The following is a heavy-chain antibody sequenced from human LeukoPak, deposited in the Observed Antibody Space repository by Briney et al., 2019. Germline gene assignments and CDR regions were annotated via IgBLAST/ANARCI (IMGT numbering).Heavy chain of an antibody. CDR1: GFTFRSFS. D-gene: IGHD3-9*01. V-gene: IGHV3-48*01. J-gene: IGHJ4*02. Sequence: GGSLRLSCAASGFTFRSFSMNWVRQAPGKGLEWVSYISNTLDTIYYADSVKGRFTISRDNSKNTLYLQMNSLRAEDTAVYYCAKDILRYFDWLSRIFDYWGQGTLVTVSS. CDR2: ISNTLDTI. CDR3: AKDILRYFDWLSRIFDY.